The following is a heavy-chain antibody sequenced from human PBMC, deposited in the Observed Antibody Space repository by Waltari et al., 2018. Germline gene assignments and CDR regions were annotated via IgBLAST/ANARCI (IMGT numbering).Heavy chain of an antibody. Sequence: EVQLVESGGGLAQPGRSLRLSCTASGFTFGVYAMSWFRQAPGKGLELVSFIRSKPYGGTTEYAASVKGRFTISRDDSKSIAYLQMNSLKTEDTAVYYCTTVGSGNFIYWGQGTLVTVSP. J-gene: IGHJ4*02. CDR2: IRSKPYGGTT. CDR1: GFTFGVYA. V-gene: IGHV3-49*03. D-gene: IGHD3-10*01. CDR3: TTVGSGNFIY.